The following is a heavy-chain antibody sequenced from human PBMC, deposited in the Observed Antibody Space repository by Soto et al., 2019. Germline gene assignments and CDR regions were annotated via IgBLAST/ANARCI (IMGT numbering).Heavy chain of an antibody. CDR1: GFTFSSYE. CDR2: ISSSGSTI. J-gene: IGHJ6*02. Sequence: HPGGSLRLSCAASGFTFSSYEMNWVRQAPGKGLEWVSYISSSGSTIYYADSVKGRFTISRDNAKNSLYLQMNSLRAEDTAVYYCARDSPIVGATRVSFPYYYYGMDVWGQGTTVTVSS. D-gene: IGHD1-26*01. CDR3: ARDSPIVGATRVSFPYYYYGMDV. V-gene: IGHV3-48*03.